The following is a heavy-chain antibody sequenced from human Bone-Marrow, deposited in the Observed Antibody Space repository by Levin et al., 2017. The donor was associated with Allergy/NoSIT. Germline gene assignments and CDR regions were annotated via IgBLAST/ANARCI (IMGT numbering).Heavy chain of an antibody. J-gene: IGHJ4*02. V-gene: IGHV3-23*01. CDR3: ARGTTASGRYYFDY. CDR2: ISGSGGST. CDR1: GFTFSSYA. Sequence: GGSLRLSCAASGFTFSSYAMSWVRQAPGKGLEWVSGISGSGGSTYYADPLKGRFSISRDNSKNTLYLQMNSLRVEDTAVDYCARGTTASGRYYFDYWGQGTLVTVSS. D-gene: IGHD4-17*01.